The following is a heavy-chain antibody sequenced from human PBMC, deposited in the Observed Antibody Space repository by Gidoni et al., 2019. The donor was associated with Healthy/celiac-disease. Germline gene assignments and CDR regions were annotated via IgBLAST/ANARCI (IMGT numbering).Heavy chain of an antibody. J-gene: IGHJ4*02. CDR2: IYYSGST. D-gene: IGHD2-21*02. CDR3: ARGVTNPVTEFDY. V-gene: IGHV4-31*03. CDR1: GGSISSGGYY. Sequence: QVQLQESGPGLVKPSQTPSLTCTVSGGSISSGGYYWSWIRQHPGKGLEWIGYIYYSGSTYYNPSLKSRVTISVDTSKNQFSLKLSSVTAADTAVYYCARGVTNPVTEFDYWGQGTLVTVSS.